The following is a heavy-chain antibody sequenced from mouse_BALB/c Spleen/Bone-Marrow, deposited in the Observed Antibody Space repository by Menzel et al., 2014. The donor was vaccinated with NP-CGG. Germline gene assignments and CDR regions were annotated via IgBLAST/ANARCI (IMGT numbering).Heavy chain of an antibody. CDR2: IGPYIGGT. CDR3: ARFAF. V-gene: IGHV1S135*01. CDR1: GYSFTDYN. Sequence: EVKLVESGPELVKPGASVKLSCKASGYSFTDYNMYWVKQSHGKSLEWIGYIGPYIGGTRYNQKFKGKATLTVDKSSSTAFMHLNSLTSEDSAVYYCARFAFWGQGTLVTVSA. J-gene: IGHJ3*01.